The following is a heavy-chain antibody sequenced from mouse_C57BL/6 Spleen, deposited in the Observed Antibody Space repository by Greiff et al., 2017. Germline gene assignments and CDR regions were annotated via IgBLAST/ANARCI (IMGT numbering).Heavy chain of an antibody. J-gene: IGHJ1*03. CDR1: GFTFSSYA. CDR2: ISDGGSYT. CDR3: ARGITTGYWYFDV. Sequence: EVKVEESGGGLVKPGGSLKLSCAASGFTFSSYAMSWVRQTPEKRLEWVATISDGGSYTYYPDNVKGRFTISRDNAKNNLYLQMSHLKSEDTAMYYCARGITTGYWYFDVWGTGTTVTVSS. V-gene: IGHV5-4*03. D-gene: IGHD2-4*01.